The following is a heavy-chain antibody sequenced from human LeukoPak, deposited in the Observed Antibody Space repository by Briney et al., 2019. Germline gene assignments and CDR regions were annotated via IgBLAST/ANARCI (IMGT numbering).Heavy chain of an antibody. J-gene: IGHJ4*02. CDR1: GYTFTSYG. CDR2: ISAYNGNT. V-gene: IGHV1-18*01. CDR3: ARGDYDFWSGYYSNFDY. Sequence: GASVKVSRKASGYTFTSYGISWVRQAPGQGLEWMGWISAYNGNTNYAQKLQGRVTMTTDTSTSTAYMELRSLRSDDTAVYYCARGDYDFWSGYYSNFDYWGQGTLVTVPS. D-gene: IGHD3-3*01.